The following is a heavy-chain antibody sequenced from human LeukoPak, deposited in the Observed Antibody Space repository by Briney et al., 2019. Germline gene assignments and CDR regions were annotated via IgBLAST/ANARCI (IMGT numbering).Heavy chain of an antibody. Sequence: PSETLSLTCTVSGGSISSGGYYWSWIRQHPGKGLEWIGYIYYCGSTYYNPSLKSRVAISVDTSKNQFSLMLYSVTAADTAVYYCARVDSSTYYSSPWGQGTLVTVSS. J-gene: IGHJ5*02. CDR1: GGSISSGGYY. D-gene: IGHD3-22*01. CDR2: IYYCGST. CDR3: ARVDSSTYYSSP. V-gene: IGHV4-31*03.